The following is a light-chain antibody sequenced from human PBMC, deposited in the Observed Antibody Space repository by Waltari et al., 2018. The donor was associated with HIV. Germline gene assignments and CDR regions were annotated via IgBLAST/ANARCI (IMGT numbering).Light chain of an antibody. V-gene: IGLV1-44*01. CDR2: STN. J-gene: IGLJ3*02. CDR1: SSNIATNP. CDR3: ASWDDTLNGWV. Sequence: QSVLTQPPSTSGTPGQRVIISCSGGSSNIATNPFNWFQPLPGTAPKVLIYSTNKRPSGVPDRFSGSKSGTSASLAISGLQSEDEADYYCASWDDTLNGWVFGGGTKLAVL.